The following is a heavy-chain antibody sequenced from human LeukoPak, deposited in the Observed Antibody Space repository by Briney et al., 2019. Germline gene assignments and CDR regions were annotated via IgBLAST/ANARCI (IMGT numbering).Heavy chain of an antibody. CDR3: ASYYYGSGSYYADY. Sequence: SETLSLACTVSGDSVSSSNYYWAWIRQPPGKGLEWIGNIYYSGSTYYNPSLKSRVTISVDTSKNQFSLQLSSVTAADTAVYYCASYYYGSGSYYADYWGQGTLVSVSS. D-gene: IGHD3-10*01. CDR1: GDSVSSSNYY. V-gene: IGHV4-39*01. CDR2: IYYSGST. J-gene: IGHJ4*02.